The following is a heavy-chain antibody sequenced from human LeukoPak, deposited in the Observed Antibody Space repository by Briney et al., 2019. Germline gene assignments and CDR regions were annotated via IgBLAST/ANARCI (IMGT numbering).Heavy chain of an antibody. CDR1: GFTFSNAW. J-gene: IGHJ4*02. CDR3: AYYYDNSGSKTDDF. Sequence: PGGSLRLSCAASGFTFSNAWMNWVRQAPGKGLEWVGRIKSTAAGGTTDYAAPVKGRFTVSRDDSKNTLYLQMNSLQIEDTAVYYCAYYYDNSGSKTDDFWGQGTLVTVSS. D-gene: IGHD3-22*01. V-gene: IGHV3-15*01. CDR2: IKSTAAGGTT.